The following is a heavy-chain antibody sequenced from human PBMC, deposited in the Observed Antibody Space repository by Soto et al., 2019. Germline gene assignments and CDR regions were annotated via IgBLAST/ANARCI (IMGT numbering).Heavy chain of an antibody. CDR1: GGSISSGVYY. Sequence: SETLSLTCTVSGGSISSGVYYWSWIRQHPGKGLEWIGYIYYSGSTYYNPSLKSRVTISVDTSKNQFSLKLSSVTAADTAVYYCARSYGSGSYYRYYYGMDVWGQGTTVTVSS. D-gene: IGHD3-10*01. V-gene: IGHV4-31*03. J-gene: IGHJ6*02. CDR3: ARSYGSGSYYRYYYGMDV. CDR2: IYYSGST.